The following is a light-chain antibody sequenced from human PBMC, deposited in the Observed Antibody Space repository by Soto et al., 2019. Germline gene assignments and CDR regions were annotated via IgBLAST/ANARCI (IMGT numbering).Light chain of an antibody. Sequence: AIRMTQSPSSFSASTGDRVTITCRASQGISSYLAWYQQKTGKAPKLLIYAASTLQSGVPSRFSGSGSGTDFTLTISCLQSDDFATYYCQQYYSYPFTFGPGTKVDIK. J-gene: IGKJ3*01. CDR1: QGISSY. V-gene: IGKV1-8*01. CDR3: QQYYSYPFT. CDR2: AAS.